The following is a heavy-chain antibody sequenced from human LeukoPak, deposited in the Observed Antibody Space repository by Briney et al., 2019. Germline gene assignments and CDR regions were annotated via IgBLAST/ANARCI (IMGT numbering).Heavy chain of an antibody. V-gene: IGHV3-23*01. Sequence: RTGGSLRPSCAASGFTFSNYAMIWVRQAPGRGLEWVSAIRSGGGGTLYADSVKGRFTISRDNSKNTLYLQMNSLRAEDTAVYCCAKRRALLWFGEGGFDYWGQGTLVTVSS. D-gene: IGHD3-10*01. CDR2: IRSGGGGT. CDR1: GFTFSNYA. CDR3: AKRRALLWFGEGGFDY. J-gene: IGHJ4*02.